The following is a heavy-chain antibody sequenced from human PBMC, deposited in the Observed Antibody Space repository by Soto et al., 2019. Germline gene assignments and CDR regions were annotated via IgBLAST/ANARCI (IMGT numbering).Heavy chain of an antibody. CDR2: ISYDGSNK. CDR3: ARDKSPYSSGWHNRHFDY. CDR1: GFTFSSYA. J-gene: IGHJ4*02. D-gene: IGHD6-19*01. V-gene: IGHV3-30-3*01. Sequence: QVQLVESGGGVVQPGRSLRLSCAASGFTFSSYAMHWVRQAPGKGLEWVAVISYDGSNKYYADSVKGRFTISRDNSKNTLYLQMNSLRAEDTAVYYCARDKSPYSSGWHNRHFDYRGQGTLVTVSS.